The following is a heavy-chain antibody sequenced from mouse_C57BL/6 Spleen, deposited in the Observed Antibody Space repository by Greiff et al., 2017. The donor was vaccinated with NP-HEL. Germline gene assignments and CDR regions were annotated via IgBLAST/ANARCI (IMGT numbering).Heavy chain of an antibody. CDR2: IRSKSSNYAT. CDR1: GFTFNTYA. J-gene: IGHJ1*03. CDR3: VRDRDYYGSYWYFDV. Sequence: EVQGVESGGGLVQPKGSLKLSCAASGFTFNTYAMHWVRQAPGKGLEWVARIRSKSSNYATYYADSVKDRFTISRDDSQSMLYLQMNNLKTEDTAMYYCVRDRDYYGSYWYFDVWGTGTTVTVSS. V-gene: IGHV10-3*01. D-gene: IGHD1-1*01.